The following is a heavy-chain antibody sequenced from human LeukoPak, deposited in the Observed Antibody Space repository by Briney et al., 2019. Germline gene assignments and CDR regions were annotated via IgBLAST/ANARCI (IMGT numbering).Heavy chain of an antibody. V-gene: IGHV3-21*01. CDR1: GFTFSSYS. D-gene: IGHD6-13*01. Sequence: GGSLRLSCAASGFTFSSYSMNWVRQAPGKGLEWVSSISSSSSYIYYADSVKGRLTISRDNAKNSLYLQMNSLRAEDTAVYYCARDRSTGSSWSSDYWGQGTLVTVSS. CDR2: ISSSSSYI. J-gene: IGHJ4*02. CDR3: ARDRSTGSSWSSDY.